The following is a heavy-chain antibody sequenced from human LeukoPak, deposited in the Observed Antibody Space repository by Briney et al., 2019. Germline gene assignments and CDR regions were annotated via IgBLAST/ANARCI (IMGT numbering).Heavy chain of an antibody. CDR2: ISSSSSYI. J-gene: IGHJ4*02. D-gene: IGHD4-17*01. CDR3: ARDRGATVTTVYYFDY. Sequence: PGGSLRLSCAASGFTFSSYSMNWVRQAPGKGLEWVSSISSSSSYIYYADSVKGRFTISRDNAKNSLHLQMNSLRAEDTAVYYCARDRGATVTTVYYFDYWGQGTLVTDSS. CDR1: GFTFSSYS. V-gene: IGHV3-21*01.